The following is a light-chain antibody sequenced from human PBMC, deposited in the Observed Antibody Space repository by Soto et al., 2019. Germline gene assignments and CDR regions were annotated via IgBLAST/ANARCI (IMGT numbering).Light chain of an antibody. Sequence: QSVLTRPPSVSGAPGQRVTISCTGSSSNIGAGYDVHWFQQFPGTAPKLLIYSSYNRPSGVPDRFSGSKSGTSASLAITGLQAEDEADFYCQSYDSSLSAYVFGTGTKVTVL. V-gene: IGLV1-40*01. CDR1: SSNIGAGYD. J-gene: IGLJ1*01. CDR2: SSY. CDR3: QSYDSSLSAYV.